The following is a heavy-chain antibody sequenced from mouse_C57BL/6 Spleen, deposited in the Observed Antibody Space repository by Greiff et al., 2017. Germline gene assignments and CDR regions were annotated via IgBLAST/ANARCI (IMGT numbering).Heavy chain of an antibody. CDR3: ARRPRCGSSSCDY. CDR2: IDPANGNT. J-gene: IGHJ2*01. D-gene: IGHD1-1*01. V-gene: IGHV14-3*01. Sequence: VQLQQSVAELVRPGASVKLSCTASGFTIKNTYMHWVKQRPEQGLEWIGMIDPANGNTKYAPKFQGKATITADTSSNTAYLQLSSLTSEDTAIYYSARRPRCGSSSCDYWGQGTTLTVSS. CDR1: GFTIKNTY.